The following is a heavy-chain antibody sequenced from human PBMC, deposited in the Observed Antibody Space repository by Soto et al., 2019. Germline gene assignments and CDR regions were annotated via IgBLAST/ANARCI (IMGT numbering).Heavy chain of an antibody. CDR3: TTERFLEWSDY. Sequence: GSLRLSCAASGFTFSNARMSWVRQAPGKGLEWVGRIKSKTDGGTTDYAAPVKGRFTISRDESKNTLYLQMNSLKTEDTAVYYCTTERFLEWSDYWGQGTLVTVSS. J-gene: IGHJ4*02. V-gene: IGHV3-15*01. D-gene: IGHD3-3*01. CDR1: GFTFSNAR. CDR2: IKSKTDGGTT.